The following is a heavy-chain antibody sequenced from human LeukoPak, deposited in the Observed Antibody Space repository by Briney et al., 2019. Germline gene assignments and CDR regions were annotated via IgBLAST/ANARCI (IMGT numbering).Heavy chain of an antibody. CDR1: GFTFSSYS. CDR2: ISGSGGST. CDR3: AKVRAADGIDVDY. V-gene: IGHV3-23*01. J-gene: IGHJ4*02. Sequence: PGGSLTLSCAASGFTFSSYSMSWVRQPPGKGLEWVSAISGSGGSTYYADSVKGRFTISRDKSKNSLYLQINSLRAEDTAVYYCAKVRAADGIDVDYWGQGTLVTVSS. D-gene: IGHD6-13*01.